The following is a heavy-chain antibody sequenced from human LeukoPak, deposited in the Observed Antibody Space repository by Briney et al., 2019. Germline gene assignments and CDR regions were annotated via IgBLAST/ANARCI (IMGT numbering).Heavy chain of an antibody. CDR1: GYTFTGYY. Sequence: APVKVSCKASGYTFTGYYMHWVRQAPGQGLEWMGWINTNTGNPTYAQGFTGRFVFSLDTSDNTAYLQISSLQAEDTAVYYCASFFCTSGLCYYLDYWGQGTLVTVSS. CDR3: ASFFCTSGLCYYLDY. J-gene: IGHJ4*02. V-gene: IGHV7-4-1*02. CDR2: INTNTGNP. D-gene: IGHD2-8*01.